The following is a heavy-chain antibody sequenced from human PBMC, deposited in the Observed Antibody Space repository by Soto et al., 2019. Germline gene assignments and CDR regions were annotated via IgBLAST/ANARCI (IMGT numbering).Heavy chain of an antibody. D-gene: IGHD3-10*01. V-gene: IGHV4-39*01. CDR3: AIWFMGFNLCDLDD. J-gene: IGHJ6*02. Sequence: SETLSLTCTVSGGSISSNNYYWGWIRQPPRKGLEWIGSIYYSGTTYYNPSLKSRLTISVDTSKNQFSLKLSSVTAADTAVYCGAIWFMGFNLCDLDDWGQGTTVTVSS. CDR2: IYYSGTT. CDR1: GGSISSNNYY.